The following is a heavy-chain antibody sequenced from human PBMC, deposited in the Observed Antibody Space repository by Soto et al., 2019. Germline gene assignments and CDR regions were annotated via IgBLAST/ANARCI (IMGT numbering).Heavy chain of an antibody. Sequence: QVQLQESGPGLVKPSETLSLTCTVSGGSISSYYWSWIRQPPGKGLEWIGYIYYSGSTNYNPSLKSRVTISVDTSKNQFSLKLSSVTAADTAVYYCASTHCGGDCYHPGVRYYYYGMDVWGQGTTVTVSS. V-gene: IGHV4-59*01. J-gene: IGHJ6*02. D-gene: IGHD2-21*02. CDR2: IYYSGST. CDR1: GGSISSYY. CDR3: ASTHCGGDCYHPGVRYYYYGMDV.